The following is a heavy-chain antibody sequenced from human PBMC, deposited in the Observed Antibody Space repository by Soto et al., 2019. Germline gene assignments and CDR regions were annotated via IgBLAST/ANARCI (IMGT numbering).Heavy chain of an antibody. CDR3: AGDGVVRFYGMDV. D-gene: IGHD3-10*01. V-gene: IGHV3-30-3*01. Sequence: GGSLRLSCAASGFTFSSYAMHWVRQAPGKGLEWVAVISHDGSNKYYADSVKGRFTISRDNSNNTLYLQMNSLRAEDTAVYYCAGDGVVRFYGMDVWGQGTTVTVSS. J-gene: IGHJ6*02. CDR1: GFTFSSYA. CDR2: ISHDGSNK.